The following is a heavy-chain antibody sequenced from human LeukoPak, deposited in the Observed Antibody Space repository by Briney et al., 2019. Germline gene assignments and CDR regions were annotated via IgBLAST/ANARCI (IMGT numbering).Heavy chain of an antibody. V-gene: IGHV5-51*01. CDR2: IYPGDSDT. CDR1: GYSFTSYW. D-gene: IGHD6-19*01. J-gene: IGHJ4*02. Sequence: GDSLKISCKGSGYSFTSYWTGWVRQMPGKGLEWMGIIYPGDSDTRYSPSFQGQVTISADKSTSTAYLHWSSLKASDTAMYYCARQHTSGAGPFDYWGQGTLVTVSS. CDR3: ARQHTSGAGPFDY.